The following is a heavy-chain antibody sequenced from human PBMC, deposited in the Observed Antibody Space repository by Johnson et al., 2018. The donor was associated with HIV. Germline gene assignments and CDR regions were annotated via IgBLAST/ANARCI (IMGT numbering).Heavy chain of an antibody. J-gene: IGHJ3*02. CDR2: INRDGSST. D-gene: IGHD6-6*01. CDR3: GRDTSIAAARSFDI. CDR1: GFTFSSYW. V-gene: IGHV3-74*01. Sequence: VQLVESGGGLVQPGGSLRLSCAVSGFTFSSYWMPWVRQAPGKGLVWVSRINRDGSSTRSADTGKGRFTISRDNAKNKLYLQMKRLRAEDTAVYYCGRDTSIAAARSFDIWGQGKMVTVSS.